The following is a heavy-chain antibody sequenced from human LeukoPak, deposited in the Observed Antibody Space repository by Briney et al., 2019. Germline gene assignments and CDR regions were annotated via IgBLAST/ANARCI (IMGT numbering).Heavy chain of an antibody. CDR2: IWYDGSNK. CDR3: ARDVEYSSSHVDC. CDR1: GFTFSSYG. J-gene: IGHJ4*02. V-gene: IGHV3-33*01. D-gene: IGHD6-6*01. Sequence: PGGSLRLSRAASGFTFSSYGMHWVRQAPGKGLEWVAVIWYDGSNKYYADSVKGRFTISRDNSKNTLYPQMNSLRAEDTAVYYCARDVEYSSSHVDCWGQGTLVTVSS.